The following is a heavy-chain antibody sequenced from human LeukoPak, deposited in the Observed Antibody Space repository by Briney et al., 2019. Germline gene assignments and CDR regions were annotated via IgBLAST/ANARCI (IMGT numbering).Heavy chain of an antibody. CDR2: INPNSGGT. J-gene: IGHJ4*02. V-gene: IGHV1-2*02. D-gene: IGHD3-22*01. CDR3: ARVHFYDSSGYSLINP. Sequence: ASVKVSCKASGYTFTGYYMHWVRQAPEQGLEWMGWINPNSGGTNYAQKFQGRVTMTRDTSISTAYMELSKLKSDDTAVYYCARVHFYDSSGYSLINPWGQGTLVTVSS. CDR1: GYTFTGYY.